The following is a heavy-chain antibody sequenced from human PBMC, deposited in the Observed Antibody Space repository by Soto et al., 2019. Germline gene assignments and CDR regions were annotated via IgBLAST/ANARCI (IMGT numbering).Heavy chain of an antibody. CDR3: ARASDGYRSGWYVGYFDY. V-gene: IGHV1-18*04. CDR1: GYTFTSYG. D-gene: IGHD6-19*01. Sequence: ASVKVSCKASGYTFTSYGISWVRQAPCQGLEWMGWIRAYNGYTNYAQKFQGRVTITTDTSTSTAYMELRSLISDDTAVYYCARASDGYRSGWYVGYFDYWGQGTLVTVSS. CDR2: IRAYNGYT. J-gene: IGHJ4*02.